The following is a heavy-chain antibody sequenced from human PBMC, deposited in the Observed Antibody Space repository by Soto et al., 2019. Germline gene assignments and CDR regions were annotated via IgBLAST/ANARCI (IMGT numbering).Heavy chain of an antibody. D-gene: IGHD5-12*01. V-gene: IGHV1-3*01. CDR2: INAGNGNT. J-gene: IGHJ4*02. CDR3: ARGPRGPDGPGDY. Sequence: QVQLVQSGAEVKKPGASVKVSCKASGYTFTSYAMHWVRQAPGQRLEWMGWINAGNGNTKYSQKFKGRVTITRDTSAITAYMELSSLRSDDTAVDYCARGPRGPDGPGDYWGQGTLVTVSS. CDR1: GYTFTSYA.